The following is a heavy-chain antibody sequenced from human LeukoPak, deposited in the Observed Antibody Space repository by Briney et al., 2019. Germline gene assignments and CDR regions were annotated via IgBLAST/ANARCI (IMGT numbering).Heavy chain of an antibody. V-gene: IGHV1-2*02. J-gene: IGHJ4*02. CDR2: INPNSGGT. CDR1: GYTFTGYY. D-gene: IGHD1-26*01. CDR3: ARDRWTFGSGSYYGY. Sequence: ASVKVSCKASGYTFTGYYMHWVRQAPGQGLEWMGWINPNSGGTNYAQKFQGRVTMTRDTSISTAYMELSRLRSDDTAVYYCARDRWTFGSGSYYGYWGQGTLVTVSS.